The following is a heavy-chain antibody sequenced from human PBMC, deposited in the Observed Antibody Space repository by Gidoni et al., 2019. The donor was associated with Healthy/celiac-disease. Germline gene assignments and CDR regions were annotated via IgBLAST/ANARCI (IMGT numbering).Heavy chain of an antibody. CDR2: ISGSGGST. Sequence: ASGFTFSSYAMSWVRQAPGKGLEWVSAISGSGGSTYYADSVKGRFTISRDNSKNTLYLQMNSLRAEDTAVYYCAKDPGYGGNGDWFDPWGQGTLVTVS. CDR3: AKDPGYGGNGDWFDP. V-gene: IGHV3-23*01. D-gene: IGHD4-17*01. J-gene: IGHJ5*02. CDR1: GFTFSSYA.